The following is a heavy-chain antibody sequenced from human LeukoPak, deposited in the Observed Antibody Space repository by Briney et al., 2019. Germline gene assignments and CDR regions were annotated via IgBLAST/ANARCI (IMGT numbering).Heavy chain of an antibody. V-gene: IGHV1-69*05. CDR1: GDIFSSSV. Sequence: GASVKVSCKASGDIFSSSVISWVRQAPGQGFEWMGGVTPMFGTPNYAQRFQNRVTITTDESSNTVYMELSSLRFDDTAVYYCARTPGIAARPSRFDPWGQGTLVTVSS. D-gene: IGHD6-6*01. CDR2: VTPMFGTP. CDR3: ARTPGIAARPSRFDP. J-gene: IGHJ5*02.